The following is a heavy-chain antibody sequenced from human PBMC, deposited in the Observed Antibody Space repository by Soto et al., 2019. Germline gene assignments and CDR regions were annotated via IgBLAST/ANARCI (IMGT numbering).Heavy chain of an antibody. J-gene: IGHJ5*02. Sequence: ASVKVSCKASGYTFTSYGISWVRQAPGQGLEWMGWISAYNGNTNYAQKLQGRVTMTTDTSTSTAYMELRSLRSDDTAVYYCARLARIAAACSSDNWFDPWGQGTLVTVSS. CDR1: GYTFTSYG. V-gene: IGHV1-18*01. D-gene: IGHD6-13*01. CDR3: ARLARIAAACSSDNWFDP. CDR2: ISAYNGNT.